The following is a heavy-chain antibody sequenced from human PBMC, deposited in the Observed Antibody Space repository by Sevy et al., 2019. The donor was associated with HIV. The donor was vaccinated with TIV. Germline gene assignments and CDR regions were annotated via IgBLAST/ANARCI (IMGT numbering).Heavy chain of an antibody. V-gene: IGHV1-18*01. Sequence: ASVKVSCKASGYTFTSYAITWVRQAPEQGLEWMGWISAYNGNKDYAQKLQGRVTMTTDTSTSTAYMELRSLRSDDTAVYYCARVGEGGYASYFDYWGQGTLVTVSS. CDR2: ISAYNGNK. D-gene: IGHD5-12*01. CDR1: GYTFTSYA. J-gene: IGHJ4*02. CDR3: ARVGEGGYASYFDY.